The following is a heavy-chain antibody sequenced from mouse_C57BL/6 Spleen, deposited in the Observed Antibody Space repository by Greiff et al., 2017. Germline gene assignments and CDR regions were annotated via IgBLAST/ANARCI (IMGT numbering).Heavy chain of an antibody. CDR2: IYPGSGST. CDR1: GYTFTSYW. J-gene: IGHJ4*01. V-gene: IGHV1-55*01. D-gene: IGHD1-1*01. CDR3: ANDGSSSHYYAMDY. Sequence: QVQLQQPGAELVKPGASVKMSCKASGYTFTSYWITWVKQRPGQGLEWIGDIYPGSGSTNYNEKFKSKATLTVDTSSSTAYMQLSSLTSEDSAVYYCANDGSSSHYYAMDYWGQGTSVTVSS.